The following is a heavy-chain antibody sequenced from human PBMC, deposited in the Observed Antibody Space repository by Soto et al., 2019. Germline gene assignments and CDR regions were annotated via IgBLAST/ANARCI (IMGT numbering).Heavy chain of an antibody. D-gene: IGHD5-12*01. CDR3: AIGRTEGYDRRFFDY. CDR1: GYTFTSYY. V-gene: IGHV1-46*03. J-gene: IGHJ4*02. Sequence: QVQVVQSGAEVKKPGASVKVSCKTSGYTFTSYYIQWVRQAPGQGLEWMGIINPSGGFTTYSQKFQGRVTMTSDTSTSTVYMELRSLRSEDTAVYYCAIGRTEGYDRRFFDYWGQGTLVPVSS. CDR2: INPSGGFT.